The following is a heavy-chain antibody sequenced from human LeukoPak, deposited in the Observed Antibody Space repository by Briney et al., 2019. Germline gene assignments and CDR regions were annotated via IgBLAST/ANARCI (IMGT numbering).Heavy chain of an antibody. V-gene: IGHV4-38-2*02. Sequence: SETLSLTCTVSGYSISSGYYWGWIRPPPGKGLEGIGIIYHSGSTYYDPSLKSRVTISVDTSKNQFSLKLSSVTAADTAVYYCARAVSRLYNWFDPWGQGTLVTVSS. CDR2: IYHSGST. CDR1: GYSISSGYY. CDR3: ARAVSRLYNWFDP. J-gene: IGHJ5*02. D-gene: IGHD2/OR15-2a*01.